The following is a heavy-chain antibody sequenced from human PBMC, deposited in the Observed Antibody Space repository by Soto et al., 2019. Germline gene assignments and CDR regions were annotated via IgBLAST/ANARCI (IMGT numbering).Heavy chain of an antibody. CDR2: IYYSGST. J-gene: IGHJ4*02. Sequence: SETLSLTCTVSGGSISSGGYYWSWIRQHPGKGLEWIGYIYYSGSTYYNPSLKSRVTISVDTSKNQFSLKLSSVTAADTAVYYCAREPGDGSGSYYFDYWGQGTLVTVSS. CDR3: AREPGDGSGSYYFDY. CDR1: GGSISSGGYY. V-gene: IGHV4-31*03. D-gene: IGHD3-10*01.